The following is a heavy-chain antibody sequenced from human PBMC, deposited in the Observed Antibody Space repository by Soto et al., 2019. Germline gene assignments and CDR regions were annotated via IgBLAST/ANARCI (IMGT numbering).Heavy chain of an antibody. V-gene: IGHV3-7*01. D-gene: IGHD3-10*01. CDR3: ARVMSGKYGAGRGAFDI. J-gene: IGHJ3*02. Sequence: EVQLVESGGGLVQPGGSLRLSCAASGFTFSSYWMSWVRQAPGKGLEWVANIKQDGSEKYYVDSVKGRFTISRDNAKNSLYLQMNSLRAEDTAVDYCARVMSGKYGAGRGAFDIWGQGTMVTVSS. CDR2: IKQDGSEK. CDR1: GFTFSSYW.